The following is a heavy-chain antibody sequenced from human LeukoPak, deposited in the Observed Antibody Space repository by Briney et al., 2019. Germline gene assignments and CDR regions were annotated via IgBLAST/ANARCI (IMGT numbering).Heavy chain of an antibody. CDR1: GDSISYHNYY. CDR3: ARLRAMAGLSGGFDF. CDR2: VYYTGNT. J-gene: IGHJ3*01. Sequence: SETLSLTCAVSGDSISYHNYYWDWIRQPPGKGLEWIGTVYYTGNTYYNPSLKSRVAISVNTSKHQFSLPLTSMTAAETAVYYCARLRAMAGLSGGFDFWGRGTMVTVSS. D-gene: IGHD6-19*01. V-gene: IGHV4-39*01.